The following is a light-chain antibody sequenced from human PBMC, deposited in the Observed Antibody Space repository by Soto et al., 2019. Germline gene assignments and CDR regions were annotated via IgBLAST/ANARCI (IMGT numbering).Light chain of an antibody. CDR3: HPCNSYSPT. V-gene: IGKV1-5*01. CDR2: DAS. Sequence: DIQMTQSPSTLSASVGDRVTITCRASQSISSWLAWYQQKPGKAPKLLIFDASSLQSGVPSRFSGSGSGTEFTLTISSLQPDDFATYYCHPCNSYSPTFGQGTKVDIK. J-gene: IGKJ1*01. CDR1: QSISSW.